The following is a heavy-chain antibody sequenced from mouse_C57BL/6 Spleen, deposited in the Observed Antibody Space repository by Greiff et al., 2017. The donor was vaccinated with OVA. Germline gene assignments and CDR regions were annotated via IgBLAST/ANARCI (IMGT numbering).Heavy chain of an antibody. D-gene: IGHD2-3*01. CDR2: IYPGGGYT. Sequence: QVQLQQSGAELVRPGTSVTMSCKASGYTFTNYWIGWAKQRPGHGLEWIGDIYPGGGYTNYNEKFKGKATLTADKSSSTAYMQFSSLTSEDSAIYYCARSYDGPLDYWGQGTTLTVSS. CDR3: ARSYDGPLDY. J-gene: IGHJ2*01. V-gene: IGHV1-63*01. CDR1: GYTFTNYW.